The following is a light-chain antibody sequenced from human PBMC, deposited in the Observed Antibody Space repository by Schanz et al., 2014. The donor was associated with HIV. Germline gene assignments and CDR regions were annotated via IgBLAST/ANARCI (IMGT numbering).Light chain of an antibody. J-gene: IGLJ2*01. CDR3: STFSGNATL. CDR1: SSDIGNYNL. V-gene: IGLV2-14*02. Sequence: QSALTQPASVSGSPGQSITISCTGTSSDIGNYNLVSWFQHHPGEAPKIMIFEVRKRPSGVSGRFSGSKSGNTASLTISRLQAADEADYYCSTFSGNATLFGGGTKVTVL. CDR2: EVR.